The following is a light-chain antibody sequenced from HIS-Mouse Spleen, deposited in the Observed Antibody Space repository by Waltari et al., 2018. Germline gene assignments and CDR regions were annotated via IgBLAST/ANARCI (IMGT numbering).Light chain of an antibody. V-gene: IGLV2-23*01. Sequence: QSALTQPASVSGSPGQSITISCTGTSSDVGSYTLVSWYQQHPGKAPKLMIYEGSKRPSGVSNRVSGSKAGNTASLTISGLQAEDEADYYCCSYAGSSTWVFGGGTKLTVL. CDR3: CSYAGSSTWV. J-gene: IGLJ3*02. CDR2: EGS. CDR1: SSDVGSYTL.